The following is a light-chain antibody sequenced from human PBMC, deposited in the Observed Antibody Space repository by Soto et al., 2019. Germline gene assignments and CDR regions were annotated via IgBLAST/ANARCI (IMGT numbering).Light chain of an antibody. V-gene: IGLV2-14*01. CDR1: SSDVGGYNY. J-gene: IGLJ2*01. Sequence: QSALTQPASVSGSPGQSITISCTGTSSDVGGYNYVSWYQQHPGKAPKPMIYDVSNRPSGVSNRFSGSKSGNTASLTISGLQAEDEADYYCSSYTSSSTLRVFGGGTKVTV. CDR2: DVS. CDR3: SSYTSSSTLRV.